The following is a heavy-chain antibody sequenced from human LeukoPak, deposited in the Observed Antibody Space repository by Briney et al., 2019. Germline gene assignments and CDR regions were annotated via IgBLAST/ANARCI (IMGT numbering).Heavy chain of an antibody. J-gene: IGHJ4*02. D-gene: IGHD4-23*01. V-gene: IGHV3-33*08. Sequence: PGGSLRLSCAASGFTFSSYAMSWVRQAPGKGLEWVSLIWYDGTNKYYADSVKGRFTISRDNSKNTLYLQMNSLRVDDTAVYYCARQTTVATDCWGQGTPVTVSS. CDR2: IWYDGTNK. CDR3: ARQTTVATDC. CDR1: GFTFSSYA.